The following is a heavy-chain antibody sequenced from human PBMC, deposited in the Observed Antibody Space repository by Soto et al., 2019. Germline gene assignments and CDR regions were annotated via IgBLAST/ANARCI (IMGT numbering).Heavy chain of an antibody. CDR2: IYYDGSNK. CDR3: ARVSGSGSYFSTPFDY. Sequence: QVQLVESGGGVVQPGRSLRLSCAASGFTFSSYGIHWVRQAPGKGLEWVAIIYYDGSNKYYADSVKGRFTISRDNPMNTLYMQMNSLRAEDTAVYYCARVSGSGSYFSTPFDYWGQGTLVTVSS. J-gene: IGHJ4*02. D-gene: IGHD3-10*01. V-gene: IGHV3-33*01. CDR1: GFTFSSYG.